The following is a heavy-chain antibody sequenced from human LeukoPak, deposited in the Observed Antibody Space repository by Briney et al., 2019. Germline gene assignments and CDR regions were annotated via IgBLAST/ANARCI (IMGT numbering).Heavy chain of an antibody. Sequence: PGGSLRLSCATSGFTFSAYWMSWVRQAPGKGLEWVAHIKQDGSDKYYVDSVKGRFTISRDNAKNLLFLQMNSLRAEDTAVYYCAKGTYYYDSSGYYGGYYFDYWGQGTLVTVSS. CDR2: IKQDGSDK. D-gene: IGHD3-22*01. CDR1: GFTFSAYW. CDR3: AKGTYYYDSSGYYGGYYFDY. J-gene: IGHJ4*02. V-gene: IGHV3-7*03.